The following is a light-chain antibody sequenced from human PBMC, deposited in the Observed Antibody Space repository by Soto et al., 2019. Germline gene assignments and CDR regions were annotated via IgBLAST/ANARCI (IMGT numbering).Light chain of an antibody. Sequence: DIQMTQSPSTLSASLGDRVTITCRASQSIGDSLAWYQQRPGKAPNLLIYKASTLEGGAPSRFSGSGSGTQFTLTITSLQPDDFATYYCQFYNSYSRTFGQGTKVDIK. CDR1: QSIGDS. CDR3: QFYNSYSRT. J-gene: IGKJ1*01. V-gene: IGKV1-5*03. CDR2: KAS.